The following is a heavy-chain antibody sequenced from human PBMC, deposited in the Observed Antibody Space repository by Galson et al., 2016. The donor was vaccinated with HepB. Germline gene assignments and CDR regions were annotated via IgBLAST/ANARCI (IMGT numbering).Heavy chain of an antibody. Sequence: SLRLSCAASGFSVSGKHMSWARQAPGKGLEWVSAIFSGDATYYRDSVKGRSTITRDTSKNTLYLQMNNLRAEDTAIYYCEGYSDPFDIWGQGTMVTVSS. D-gene: IGHD3-22*01. CDR3: EGYSDPFDI. V-gene: IGHV3-53*01. CDR2: IFSGDAT. CDR1: GFSVSGKH. J-gene: IGHJ3*02.